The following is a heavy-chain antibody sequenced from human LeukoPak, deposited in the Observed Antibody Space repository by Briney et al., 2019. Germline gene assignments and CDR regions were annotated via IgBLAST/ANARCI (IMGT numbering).Heavy chain of an antibody. CDR3: AKDRAFQAAGVTDY. V-gene: IGHV3-30*18. Sequence: GGSLRLSCAASGFTFSNHGMHWVRQAPGKGLEWVAVISNDGNYKLYGDSVKGRVTISRDNSENTLYLRMNSLKTEDTAVYYCAKDRAFQAAGVTDYWGQGTLVTVSS. J-gene: IGHJ4*02. CDR2: ISNDGNYK. D-gene: IGHD3-10*01. CDR1: GFTFSNHG.